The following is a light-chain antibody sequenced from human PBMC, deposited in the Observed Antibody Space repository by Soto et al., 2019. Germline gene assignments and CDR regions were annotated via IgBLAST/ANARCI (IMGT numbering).Light chain of an antibody. CDR3: QQYSTSPRT. V-gene: IGKV3-20*01. J-gene: IGKJ1*01. CDR2: GAS. CDR1: RGVSTTY. Sequence: EIVLTHSPDTLSLSPWDRATLSCGASRGVSTTYLAWYQQKPVQAPRLLIYGASRRATGIPDRFSGSGSGTDFTLIVSGLEPEDFAVYYCQQYSTSPRTFGQGTKV.